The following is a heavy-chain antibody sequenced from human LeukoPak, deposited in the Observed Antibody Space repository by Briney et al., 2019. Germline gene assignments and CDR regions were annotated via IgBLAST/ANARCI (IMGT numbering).Heavy chain of an antibody. Sequence: GGSPRLSCAASGFTFSNYWMSWVRQAPGKGLEWVANINQDGSEKYYVDSVKGRFTISRDNAKNSLYLQMKSLRAEDTAVYYCATSGGIPTSGKEGYYFDYWGQGTLVTVSS. CDR3: ATSGGIPTSGKEGYYFDY. V-gene: IGHV3-7*01. J-gene: IGHJ4*02. CDR2: INQDGSEK. D-gene: IGHD1-26*01. CDR1: GFTFSNYW.